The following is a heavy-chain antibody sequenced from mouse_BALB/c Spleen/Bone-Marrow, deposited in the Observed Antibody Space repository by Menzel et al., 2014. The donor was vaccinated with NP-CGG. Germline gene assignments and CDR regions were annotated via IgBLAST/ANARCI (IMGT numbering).Heavy chain of an antibody. CDR3: SRLGYYGGFAY. CDR2: INTDSSTI. J-gene: IGHJ3*01. D-gene: IGHD2-3*01. CDR1: GFDFSRYW. Sequence: EAQLQESGGGMVHPGGSLKLSCAASGFDFSRYWMGWVRQAPGKGLEWIGEINTDSSTINYTPSLKDKFIISRDNAKNTLYLQMSKVRSEDTALYYCSRLGYYGGFAYWGQGTLVTVSA. V-gene: IGHV4-1*02.